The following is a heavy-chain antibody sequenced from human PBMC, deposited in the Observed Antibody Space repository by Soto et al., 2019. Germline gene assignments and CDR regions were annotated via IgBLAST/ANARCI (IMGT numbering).Heavy chain of an antibody. CDR1: GGTFSSYA. J-gene: IGHJ6*02. D-gene: IGHD1-1*01. V-gene: IGHV1-69*01. CDR2: IIPIFGTA. CDR3: ARYQEVHNPPCYYYGMDV. Sequence: QVQLVQSGAEVKKPGSSVKVSCKASGGTFSSYAISWVRQAPGQGLEWMGGIIPIFGTANYAQKFQGRVTITADESTSTAYMELSSLRSEDTAVYYCARYQEVHNPPCYYYGMDVWGQGTTVTVSS.